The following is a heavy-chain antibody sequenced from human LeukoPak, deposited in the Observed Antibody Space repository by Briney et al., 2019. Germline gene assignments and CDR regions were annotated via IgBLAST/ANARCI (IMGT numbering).Heavy chain of an antibody. CDR3: ARPLAPYYSGSGSSPFDY. D-gene: IGHD3-10*01. J-gene: IGHJ4*02. CDR2: TYYTGT. Sequence: PSETLSLTCTVSGGSVTDYYWSWIRQSPGKGLEWIGYTYYTGTSYNPSLKSRVTISADTSKNQFSLKLSSVTAADTAVYYCARPLAPYYSGSGSSPFDYWGQGTLVTVSS. V-gene: IGHV4-59*02. CDR1: GGSVTDYY.